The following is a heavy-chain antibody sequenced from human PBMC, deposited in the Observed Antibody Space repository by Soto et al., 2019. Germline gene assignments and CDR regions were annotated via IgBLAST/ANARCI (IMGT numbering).Heavy chain of an antibody. CDR3: ARKDIVVVPAATRREYYYGMDV. D-gene: IGHD2-2*01. J-gene: IGHJ6*02. CDR2: INPSGGST. CDR1: GYTFTSYY. V-gene: IGHV1-46*03. Sequence: ASVKVSCKASGYTFTSYYMHWVRQAPGQGLEWMGIINPSGGSTSYAQKFQGRVTMTRDTSTSTVYMELSSLRSEDTAVYYCARKDIVVVPAATRREYYYGMDVWGQGTTVTVSS.